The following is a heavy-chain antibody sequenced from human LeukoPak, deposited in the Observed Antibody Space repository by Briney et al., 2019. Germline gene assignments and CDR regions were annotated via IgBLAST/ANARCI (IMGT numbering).Heavy chain of an antibody. CDR3: ARDGQQPEANAFDI. Sequence: PSETLSLTCTVSGGSISSYYRSWIRQPPGKGLEWIGYIYYSGSTNYNPSLKSRVTISVDTSKNQFSLKLSSVTAADTAVYYCARDGQQPEANAFDIWGQGTMVTVSS. V-gene: IGHV4-59*01. CDR1: GGSISSYY. D-gene: IGHD6-13*01. CDR2: IYYSGST. J-gene: IGHJ3*02.